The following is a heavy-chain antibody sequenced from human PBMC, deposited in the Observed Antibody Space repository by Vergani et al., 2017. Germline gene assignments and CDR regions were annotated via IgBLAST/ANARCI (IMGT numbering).Heavy chain of an antibody. CDR3: ARGPPPAYSSYTNYYYMDV. V-gene: IGHV1-69*12. J-gene: IGHJ6*03. CDR2: IIPIFGTA. D-gene: IGHD6-6*01. CDR1: GGTFSSYA. Sequence: QVQLVQSGAEVKKPGSSVKVSCKASGGTFSSYAISWVRQAPGQGLEWMGGIIPIFGTANYAQKFQGRVTITADESTSTAYMELSSLRSEDTAVYYCARGPPPAYSSYTNYYYMDVWGKGTTVTVSS.